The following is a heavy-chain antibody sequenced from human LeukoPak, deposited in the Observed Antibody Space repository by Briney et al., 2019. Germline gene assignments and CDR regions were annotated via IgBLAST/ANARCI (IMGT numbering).Heavy chain of an antibody. CDR2: IRYDGSNK. CDR3: ANAARELGYCSSTSCSTLYYYYMDV. Sequence: GGSLRLSCAASGFTFSSHGMHWVRQAPGKGLEWVAFIRYDGSNKYYADSVKGRFTISRDNSKNTLYLQMNSLRAEDTAVYYCANAARELGYCSSTSCSTLYYYYMDVWGKGTTVTISS. J-gene: IGHJ6*03. D-gene: IGHD2-2*01. CDR1: GFTFSSHG. V-gene: IGHV3-30*02.